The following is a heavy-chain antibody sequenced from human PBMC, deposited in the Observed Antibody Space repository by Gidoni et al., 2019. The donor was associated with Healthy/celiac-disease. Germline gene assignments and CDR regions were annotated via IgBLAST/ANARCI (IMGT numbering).Heavy chain of an antibody. Sequence: QVQLQESGPGLVKPSETLSLTCTVSGGSISSYYWSWIRQPPGKGLEWIGYIYYSGSTNYNPSLKSRVTISVDTSKNQFSLKLSSVTAADTAVYYCARVWFGATPYNWFDPWGQGTLVTVSS. D-gene: IGHD3-10*01. V-gene: IGHV4-59*01. CDR2: IYYSGST. CDR3: ARVWFGATPYNWFDP. J-gene: IGHJ5*02. CDR1: GGSISSYY.